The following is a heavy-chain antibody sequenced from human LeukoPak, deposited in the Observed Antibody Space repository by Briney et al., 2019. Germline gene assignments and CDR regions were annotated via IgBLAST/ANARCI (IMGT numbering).Heavy chain of an antibody. D-gene: IGHD2-2*02. Sequence: GGSLRLSCAASGFTFSSYAMSWVRQAPGKGLEWVSAISGSGGSTYYADSVKGRFTISRDNSKNTLYLQMNSLRAEDTAVYYCAKDPESTIVVVPAAIGFDHWGQGTLVTVSS. V-gene: IGHV3-23*01. CDR1: GFTFSSYA. CDR3: AKDPESTIVVVPAAIGFDH. J-gene: IGHJ4*02. CDR2: ISGSGGST.